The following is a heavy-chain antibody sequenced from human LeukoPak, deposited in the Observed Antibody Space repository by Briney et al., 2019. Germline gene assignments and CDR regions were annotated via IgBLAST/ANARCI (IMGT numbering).Heavy chain of an antibody. CDR2: TYYRSQQWYS. V-gene: IGHV6-1*01. J-gene: IGHJ4*03. D-gene: IGHD3-3*01. CDR3: GRETDFGVVTN. Sequence: QTLSLTRAISGDSVSSNGAAWDCIRQSPSRGLEWLGRTYYRSQQWYSDYAPSVKGRITINADTSQNQFSLHLNSVTPEDTAVYYCGRETDFGVVTNWGPGKLGSVSS. CDR1: GDSVSSNGAA.